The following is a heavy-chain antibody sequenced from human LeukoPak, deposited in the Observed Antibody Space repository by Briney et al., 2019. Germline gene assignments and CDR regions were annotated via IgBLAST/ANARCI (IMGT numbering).Heavy chain of an antibody. CDR2: IYYSGRT. V-gene: IGHV4-59*12. Sequence: PSETLSLTCSVSGGSISSYYWSWIRQPPGRGLEWIGYIYYSGRTSYNPSLKSRVTISVDTSKNQFSLKLSSVTAADTAVYYCARGGYSRAYYYYYYMDVWGKGTTVTVSS. CDR1: GGSISSYY. J-gene: IGHJ6*03. D-gene: IGHD6-13*01. CDR3: ARGGYSRAYYYYYYMDV.